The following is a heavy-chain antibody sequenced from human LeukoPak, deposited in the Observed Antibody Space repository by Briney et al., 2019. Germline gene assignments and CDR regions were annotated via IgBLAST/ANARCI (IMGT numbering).Heavy chain of an antibody. Sequence: SVKVSCTASGGTFSSFPISWVRQAPRQGLEWMGSIIPILGITNYAQNFQGRVTITADKSTSTAYIALSSLRSEDTAVYYCARVEEYSSSWYIDYWGQGTLVTVSS. CDR3: ARVEEYSSSWYIDY. J-gene: IGHJ4*02. CDR2: IIPILGIT. D-gene: IGHD6-13*01. CDR1: GGTFSSFP. V-gene: IGHV1-69*04.